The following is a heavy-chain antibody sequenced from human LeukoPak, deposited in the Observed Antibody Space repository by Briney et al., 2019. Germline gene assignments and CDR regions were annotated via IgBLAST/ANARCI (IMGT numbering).Heavy chain of an antibody. Sequence: PSGTLSLPCAVSGGSISSGNWWSWVRQPPGKGLEWIGSIYYSGSTYYNPSLKSRVTISVDTSKNQFSLKLSSVTAADTAVYYCARDRQQLVLAIPYNWFDPWGQGTLVTVSS. CDR1: GGSISSGNW. CDR3: ARDRQQLVLAIPYNWFDP. CDR2: IYYSGST. V-gene: IGHV4-4*02. J-gene: IGHJ5*02. D-gene: IGHD6-13*01.